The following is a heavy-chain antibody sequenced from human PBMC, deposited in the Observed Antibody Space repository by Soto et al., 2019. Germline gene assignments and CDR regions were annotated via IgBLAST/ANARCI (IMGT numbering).Heavy chain of an antibody. J-gene: IGHJ4*02. V-gene: IGHV3-23*01. Sequence: LRLSCAASGFTFSSYAMSWVRQAPGKGLEWVSAISGSGGSTYYADSVKGRFTISRDNSKNTLYLQMNSLRAEDTAVYYCAKDYYDSSGYPYFDYWGQGTLVTVSS. D-gene: IGHD3-22*01. CDR1: GFTFSSYA. CDR2: ISGSGGST. CDR3: AKDYYDSSGYPYFDY.